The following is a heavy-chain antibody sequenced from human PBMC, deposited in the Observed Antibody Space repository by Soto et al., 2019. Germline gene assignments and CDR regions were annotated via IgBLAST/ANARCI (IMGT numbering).Heavy chain of an antibody. J-gene: IGHJ4*02. CDR2: INWKSDI. CDR3: AISQDRGGRTTFIY. V-gene: IGHV3-9*01. CDR1: GFTFDDNA. Sequence: PGGSLRLSCAVSGFTFDDNAMHWVRQAPEKGLEWVSGINWKSDIGYADSVKGRFTTSRDNAENSLYLQMNSLRAEDTALYYCAISQDRGGRTTFIYWGQGTQVT. D-gene: IGHD3-16*01.